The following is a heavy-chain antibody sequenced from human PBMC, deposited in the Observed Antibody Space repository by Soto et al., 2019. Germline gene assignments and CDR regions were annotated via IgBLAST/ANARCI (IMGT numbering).Heavy chain of an antibody. CDR1: GFTFSSYA. D-gene: IGHD3-22*01. CDR3: AKASPYYYDSSGYYGWLFDY. J-gene: IGHJ4*02. CDR2: ISGSGGST. V-gene: IGHV3-23*01. Sequence: GGSLRLSCAASGFTFSSYAMSWVRQAPGKGLEWVSAISGSGGSTYYADSVKGRFTISRDNSKNTLYLQMNSLRAEDTAVYYCAKASPYYYDSSGYYGWLFDYWGQGTLVTVSS.